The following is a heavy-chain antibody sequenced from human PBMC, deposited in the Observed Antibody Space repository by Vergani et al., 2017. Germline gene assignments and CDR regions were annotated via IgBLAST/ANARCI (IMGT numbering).Heavy chain of an antibody. CDR3: ASVSVGGVVVVAATVYYYYMDV. Sequence: QVQLVQSGAEVKKPGASVKVSCKASGYTFTGYYMHWVRQAPGQGLEWMGWINPNSGGTNYAQTFQGRVTMTRDTSISTAYMERSRLRSDDTAVYYCASVSVGGVVVVAATVYYYYMDVWGKGTTVTVSS. J-gene: IGHJ6*03. V-gene: IGHV1-2*02. CDR1: GYTFTGYY. D-gene: IGHD2-15*01. CDR2: INPNSGGT.